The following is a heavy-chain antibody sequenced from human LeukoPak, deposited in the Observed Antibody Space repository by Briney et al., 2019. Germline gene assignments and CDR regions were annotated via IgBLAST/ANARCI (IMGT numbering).Heavy chain of an antibody. CDR3: ARGGEDYDILTGYGGFDP. CDR1: GGSISSYY. Sequence: SETLSLTCTVSGGSISSYYWSWIRQPPGKGLEWIGYIYYSGSTNYNPSLKSRVTISVDTSKNQFSLKLSSVTAADTAVYYCARGGEDYDILTGYGGFDPWGQGTLVTVSS. D-gene: IGHD3-9*01. J-gene: IGHJ5*02. V-gene: IGHV4-59*01. CDR2: IYYSGST.